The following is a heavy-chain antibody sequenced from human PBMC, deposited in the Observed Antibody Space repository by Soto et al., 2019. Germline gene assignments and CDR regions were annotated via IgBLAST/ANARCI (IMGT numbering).Heavy chain of an antibody. CDR1: GGSFNSSGYF. V-gene: IGHV4-31*11. CDR3: ARGVVVTGNFDS. J-gene: IGHJ4*02. Sequence: QVQLQESGPGLVKPSQTLSLTCAVSGGSFNSSGYFWNWIRQHPGKGLEWIGYIYYSGSAFYNPSLKRRVDISVDTSKNQFSLKVSSLTAADTAVYYCARGVVVTGNFDSWGQGTLVTVSS. CDR2: IYYSGSA. D-gene: IGHD3-22*01.